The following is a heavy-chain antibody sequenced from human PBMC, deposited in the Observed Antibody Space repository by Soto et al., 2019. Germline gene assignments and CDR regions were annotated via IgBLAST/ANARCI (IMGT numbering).Heavy chain of an antibody. CDR3: ARSGTAVVLVDY. J-gene: IGHJ4*02. CDR1: GGSISSYF. Sequence: SETLSLTCTVSGGSISSYFWSWIRQPPGKGLEWIGYIYYSGSTNYNPSLKSRVTISVDTSKNQFSLKLSSVTAADTAAYYCARSGTAVVLVDYWGQGTLVTVSS. D-gene: IGHD5-18*01. V-gene: IGHV4-59*01. CDR2: IYYSGST.